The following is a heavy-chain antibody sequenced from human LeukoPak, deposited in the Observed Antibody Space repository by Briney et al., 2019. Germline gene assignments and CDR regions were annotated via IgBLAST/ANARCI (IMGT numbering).Heavy chain of an antibody. D-gene: IGHD6-19*01. Sequence: SETLSLTCTVSGGSISSSSYYWGWTRQPPGKGLEWIGTIFYSGTTYYNPSLKSRVTISVDTSKNQFSLKLSSVTAADTAVYYCARAPYRRGWYWGYYFDFWGQGTAVTVSS. CDR2: IFYSGTT. CDR3: ARAPYRRGWYWGYYFDF. V-gene: IGHV4-39*07. J-gene: IGHJ4*02. CDR1: GGSISSSSYY.